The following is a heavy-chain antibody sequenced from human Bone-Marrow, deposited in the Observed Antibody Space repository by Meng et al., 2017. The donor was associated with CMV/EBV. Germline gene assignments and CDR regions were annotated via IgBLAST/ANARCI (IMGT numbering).Heavy chain of an antibody. J-gene: IGHJ4*02. CDR1: GFTFSTYP. D-gene: IGHD2-2*01. V-gene: IGHV3-21*01. Sequence: LSLTCAASGFTFSTYPMIWVRQAPGKGLEWVSSISSSSYYIFYGDSVKGRFTVSRDNAKNSLFLQMNSLRAEDTAVYYCARAKDCSSTTCYGDYWGQRTLVTVSS. CDR3: ARAKDCSSTTCYGDY. CDR2: ISSSSYYI.